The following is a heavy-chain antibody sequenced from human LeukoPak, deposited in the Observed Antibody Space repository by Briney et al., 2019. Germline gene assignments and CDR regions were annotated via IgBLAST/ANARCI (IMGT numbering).Heavy chain of an antibody. Sequence: SETLSLTCAVYGGSFSGYYWSWIRQPPGKGLEWIGEINHSGSTNYNPSLKSRVTISVDTSKHQFSLKLSSVTAADTAVYYCAREPIFGVVILDYWGQGTLVTVSS. CDR1: GGSFSGYY. D-gene: IGHD3-3*01. V-gene: IGHV4-34*01. J-gene: IGHJ4*02. CDR3: AREPIFGVVILDY. CDR2: INHSGST.